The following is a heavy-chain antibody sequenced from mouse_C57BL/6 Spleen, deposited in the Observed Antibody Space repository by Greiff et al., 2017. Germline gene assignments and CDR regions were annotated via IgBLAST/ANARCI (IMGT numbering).Heavy chain of an antibody. CDR2: ISDGGSYT. V-gene: IGHV5-4*01. CDR3: ARERAGFDY. Sequence: DVMLVESGGGLVKPGGSLKLSCAASGFTFSNYALSWVRQTPEKRLEWVATISDGGSYTYYPDNVKGRFTISRDNAKNNLYLQMSHLKSEDTAMYYCARERAGFDYWGQGTTLTVSS. D-gene: IGHD3-1*01. CDR1: GFTFSNYA. J-gene: IGHJ2*01.